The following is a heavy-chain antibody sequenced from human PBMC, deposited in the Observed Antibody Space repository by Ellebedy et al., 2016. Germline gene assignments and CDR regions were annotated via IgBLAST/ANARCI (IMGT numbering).Heavy chain of an antibody. CDR1: GFTFSSYG. D-gene: IGHD1-26*01. J-gene: IGHJ4*02. CDR2: IWYDGSNK. CDR3: ARDRTSLVGVTFYFDY. Sequence: GESLKISCTASGFTFSSYGMHWVRQAPGKGLEWVAVIWYDGSNKYYADSVKGRFTISRDNSKNTLYLQMNSLRAEDTAVYYCARDRTSLVGVTFYFDYWGQGTLVTVSS. V-gene: IGHV3-33*01.